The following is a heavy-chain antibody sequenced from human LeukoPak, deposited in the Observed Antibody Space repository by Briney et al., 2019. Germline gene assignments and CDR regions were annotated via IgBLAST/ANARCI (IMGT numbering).Heavy chain of an antibody. CDR1: GGSISSYY. D-gene: IGHD3-10*01. V-gene: IGHV4-59*01. CDR2: IYYSVST. Sequence: KPSETLSFTFTVSGGSISSYYWSWIRQPPGKGLEWIGYIYYSVSTNYNPSLKSRVTISVDTSKNQFSLKLSSVTAEDTAVYYCARGRSPQAPLPDAFDIWGQGTMVTVSS. J-gene: IGHJ3*02. CDR3: ARGRSPQAPLPDAFDI.